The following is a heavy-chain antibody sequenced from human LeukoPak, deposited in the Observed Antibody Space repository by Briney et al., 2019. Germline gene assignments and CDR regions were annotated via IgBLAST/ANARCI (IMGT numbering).Heavy chain of an antibody. D-gene: IGHD6-13*01. CDR2: ISYDGSNK. V-gene: IGHV3-30-3*01. CDR3: ARDLVVAAAA. CDR1: GFTFSSYS. J-gene: IGHJ4*02. Sequence: GGSLRLACAAAGFTFSSYSMHWVRQAPGKGLEWVAVISYDGSNKYYADSVKGRFTIARDNSKNTLYLQMHSLRAEDTAVYYCARDLVVAAAAWGQGTLVTVSS.